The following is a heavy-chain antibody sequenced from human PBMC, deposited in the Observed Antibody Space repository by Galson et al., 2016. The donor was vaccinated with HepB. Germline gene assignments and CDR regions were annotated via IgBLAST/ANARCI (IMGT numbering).Heavy chain of an antibody. D-gene: IGHD5-18*01. CDR2: INPSGGST. CDR3: ATETGGHSYDTPAGDV. CDR1: GYTFTSYY. V-gene: IGHV1-46*01. Sequence: SVKVSCKASGYTFTSYYMHWVRQASGQGLEWMGIINPSGGSTSYAQKFQGRVSMTRDTSTSTVYMELSSLRFEDTAVYYCATETGGHSYDTPAGDVWGQGTTITVSS. J-gene: IGHJ6*02.